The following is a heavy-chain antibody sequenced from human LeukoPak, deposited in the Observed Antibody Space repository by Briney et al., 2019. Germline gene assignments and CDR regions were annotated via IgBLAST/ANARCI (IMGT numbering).Heavy chain of an antibody. CDR2: IYWDDDK. V-gene: IGHV2-5*02. CDR1: GFSLSTSGVG. D-gene: IGHD5-12*01. J-gene: IGHJ6*03. CDR3: ARIVADPPYHYYYIDV. Sequence: SGPTLVNPTQTLTLTCTFSGFSLSTSGVGVGWIRQPPGKALEWLALIYWDDDKRYSPSLKSRLTITKDTSKNQVVLTMTNMDPVDTATYYCARIVADPPYHYYYIDVWGKGATVTVSS.